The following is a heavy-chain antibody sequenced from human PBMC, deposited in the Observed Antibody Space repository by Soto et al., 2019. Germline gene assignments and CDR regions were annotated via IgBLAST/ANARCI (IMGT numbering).Heavy chain of an antibody. J-gene: IGHJ6*02. CDR2: IRTKSNNFAT. CDR3: SRHQEGRSMVFYGMDV. V-gene: IGHV3-73*01. CDR1: GFTLSGSD. Sequence: LRLSCAASGFTLSGSDIHWVRQASGKGLEWVGRIRTKSNNFATSYAESVRGRFTISRDDSDNTASLQMSSLKTEDTAIYYCSRHQEGRSMVFYGMDVWGQGTTVTVSS. D-gene: IGHD3-10*01.